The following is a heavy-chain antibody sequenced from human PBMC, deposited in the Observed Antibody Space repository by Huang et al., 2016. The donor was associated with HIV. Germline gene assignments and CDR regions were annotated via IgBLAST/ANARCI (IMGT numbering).Heavy chain of an antibody. CDR1: GGSFSGYY. V-gene: IGHV4-34*02. CDR3: ARRYNSRRDY. Sequence: QVQLEQWGAGLLTASETLSLTCAVYGGSFSGYYWNWIRQAPGKGLEWVGEINHRGNTNYNPSLKSRVNMSVDTSKSQFSLYLTSLSAADTGTYFCARRYNSRRDYWGRGTLVTVHS. CDR2: INHRGNT. D-gene: IGHD3-22*01. J-gene: IGHJ4*02.